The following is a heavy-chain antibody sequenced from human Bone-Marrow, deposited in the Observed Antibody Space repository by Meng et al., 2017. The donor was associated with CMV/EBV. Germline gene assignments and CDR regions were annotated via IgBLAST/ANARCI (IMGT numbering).Heavy chain of an antibody. Sequence: SGYTFTGYYIHCVRQAPGQGLEWMGWLNPNSGATKYAQKFQGRVTMTRDTSISTTYMELSGLRSDDTAVYYCARVLGYDSSGYYLFDYWGQGTLVTVSS. D-gene: IGHD3-22*01. CDR2: LNPNSGAT. CDR3: ARVLGYDSSGYYLFDY. J-gene: IGHJ4*02. V-gene: IGHV1-2*02. CDR1: GYTFTGYY.